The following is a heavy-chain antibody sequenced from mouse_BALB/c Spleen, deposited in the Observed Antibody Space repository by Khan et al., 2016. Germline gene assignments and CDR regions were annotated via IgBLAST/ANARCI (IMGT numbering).Heavy chain of an antibody. CDR2: IDPANSNT. CDR1: GFNIKDTY. CDR3: APGGGGFGC. J-gene: IGHJ3*01. V-gene: IGHV14-3*02. Sequence: VQLKQSGAELVKPGASVKLSCTASGFNIKDTYMHWLKQRPEQGLEWIGRIDPANSNTIYDPKFQGKATITSDTSSHTAYLQLSSLPSQDTAVYYCAPGGGGFGCWGQGTLVTVSA.